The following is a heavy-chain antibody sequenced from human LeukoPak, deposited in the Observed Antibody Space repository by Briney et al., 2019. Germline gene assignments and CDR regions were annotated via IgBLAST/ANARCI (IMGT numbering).Heavy chain of an antibody. Sequence: PGRFLRLSCAASDFSFSNYGMHWVRQAPGKGLEWVAVILYDGNNKHYAESVKGRFTISRDNSNNMLYLQMNSLRPEDTAVYYCAKDRLFGSGLNGPHYYFGMDVWGQGTTV. V-gene: IGHV3-30*18. CDR2: ILYDGNNK. J-gene: IGHJ6*02. CDR3: AKDRLFGSGLNGPHYYFGMDV. D-gene: IGHD1-26*01. CDR1: DFSFSNYG.